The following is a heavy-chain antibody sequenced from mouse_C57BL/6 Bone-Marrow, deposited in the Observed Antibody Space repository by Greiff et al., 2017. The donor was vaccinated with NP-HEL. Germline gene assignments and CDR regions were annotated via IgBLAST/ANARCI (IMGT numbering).Heavy chain of an antibody. V-gene: IGHV1-52*01. J-gene: IGHJ4*01. CDR1: GYTFTSYW. D-gene: IGHD3-2*02. CDR3: ARRGDSSGYRYYAMDY. Sequence: VQLQQPGAELVRPGSSVKLSCKASGYTFTSYWMHWVKQRPIQGLEWIGNIDPSDSETHYNQKFKDKATLTVDKSSSTAYMQLSSLTSEDSAVYYCARRGDSSGYRYYAMDYWGQGTSVTVSS. CDR2: IDPSDSET.